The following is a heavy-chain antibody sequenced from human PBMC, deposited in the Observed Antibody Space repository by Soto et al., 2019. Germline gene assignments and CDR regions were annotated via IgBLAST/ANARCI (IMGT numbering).Heavy chain of an antibody. CDR1: GFTFSSYA. J-gene: IGHJ4*02. CDR2: ISGTGGTT. Sequence: EVQLLESGGGLVQPGGSLRLSCAASGFTFSSYAMSWVRQAPGKGLEWVSAISGTGGTTYYADSVKGRFTISRDNSRNTLNLQMNSLSAEDTAIYYCAKFYVETGGSSGWPWSFHFWGQGTLVTVSS. V-gene: IGHV3-23*01. D-gene: IGHD6-25*01. CDR3: AKFYVETGGSSGWPWSFHF.